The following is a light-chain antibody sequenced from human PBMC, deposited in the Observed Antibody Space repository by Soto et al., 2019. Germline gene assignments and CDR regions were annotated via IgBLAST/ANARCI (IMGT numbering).Light chain of an antibody. CDR2: EVS. CDR3: SSYTSSSTL. J-gene: IGLJ1*01. V-gene: IGLV2-14*01. CDR1: SSDVGAYNY. Sequence: QSVLTQPLSVSGSPGQSVTISCTGTSSDVGAYNYVSWYQQHPGKAPKLMIYEVSDRPSGISSRFSGSKSGNTASLTISGLQTEDEADYYCSSYTSSSTLFGTGTKLTVL.